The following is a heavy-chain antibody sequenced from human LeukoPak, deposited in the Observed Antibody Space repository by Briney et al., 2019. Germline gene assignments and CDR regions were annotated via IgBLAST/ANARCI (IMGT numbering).Heavy chain of an antibody. CDR1: GFTFSNAW. V-gene: IGHV3-15*01. CDR3: TTVYSSYARG. Sequence: GGSLRLSCVASGFTFSNAWMSWVRQAPGKGLEWVGRIKSKNDGGTTDYAPPVKGRSTISRDDSKSTLHLQMDSLKTEDTAVYYCTTVYSSYARGWGQGTLVTASS. J-gene: IGHJ4*02. D-gene: IGHD5-12*01. CDR2: IKSKNDGGTT.